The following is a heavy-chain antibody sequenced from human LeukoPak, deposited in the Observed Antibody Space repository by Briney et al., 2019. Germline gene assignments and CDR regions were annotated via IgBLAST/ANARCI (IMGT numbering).Heavy chain of an antibody. D-gene: IGHD2-2*01. CDR1: GGTFSSYA. J-gene: IGHJ5*02. CDR3: PSGDQYKLLSVPRFAP. V-gene: IGHV1-69*13. Sequence: ASVKVSCKASGGTFSSYAISWVRQAPGQGLEWMGGIIPIFGTANYAQKFQGRVTITADESTSTAYMELSSLRSEDTAVYYCPSGDQYKLLSVPRFAPWGQETLVTVSS. CDR2: IIPIFGTA.